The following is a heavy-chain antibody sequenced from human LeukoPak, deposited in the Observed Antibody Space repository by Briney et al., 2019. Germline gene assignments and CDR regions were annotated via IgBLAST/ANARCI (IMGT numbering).Heavy chain of an antibody. CDR3: ARVKQQLDHYYYYGMDA. J-gene: IGHJ6*02. V-gene: IGHV1-46*01. D-gene: IGHD6-13*01. Sequence: GASVKVSCKASGYTFASYYMHWVRQAPEQGLEWMGIINPSGGSTSYAQKFQGRVTMTRDTSTSTVYMELSSLRSEDTAVYYCARVKQQLDHYYYYGMDAWGQGTTVTVSS. CDR1: GYTFASYY. CDR2: INPSGGST.